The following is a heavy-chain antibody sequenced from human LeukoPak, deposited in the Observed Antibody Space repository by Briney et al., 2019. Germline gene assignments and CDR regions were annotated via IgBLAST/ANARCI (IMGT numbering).Heavy chain of an antibody. CDR3: ARDSLLRVRFDY. V-gene: IGHV3-30*04. D-gene: IGHD3-16*01. CDR1: GFTFSSYA. Sequence: GGALRRSCAASGFTFSSYAKHWVRQAPGKGREGGAVISYDGSNKYYADSVKGRFTISRDNSKNTLYLQMNSLRAEDTAVYYCARDSLLRVRFDYWGQGTLVTVSS. CDR2: ISYDGSNK. J-gene: IGHJ4*02.